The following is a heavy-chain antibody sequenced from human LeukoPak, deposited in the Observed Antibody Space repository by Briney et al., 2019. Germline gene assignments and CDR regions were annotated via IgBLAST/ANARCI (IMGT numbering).Heavy chain of an antibody. CDR1: GFIFRHYG. J-gene: IGHJ4*02. V-gene: IGHV3-30*18. CDR3: AKPFGFLEWLYGGYFDS. D-gene: IGHD3-3*01. CDR2: ISYDSSNK. Sequence: HPGGSLRLSCVASGFIFRHYGMYWVRQAPGKGLEWEALISYDSSNKYYGDSVKGRFTISRDNSKNTVFLQMHSLTAEDTAVYYCAKPFGFLEWLYGGYFDSWGQGTLVTVSS.